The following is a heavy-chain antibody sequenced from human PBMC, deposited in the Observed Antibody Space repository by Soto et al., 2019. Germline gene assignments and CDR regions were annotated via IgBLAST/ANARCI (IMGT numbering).Heavy chain of an antibody. CDR2: IYSGGST. V-gene: IGHV3-53*01. D-gene: IGHD2-2*01. Sequence: EVQLVESGGGLIQPGGSLRLSCAASGFTVSSNYMSWVRQAPGKGLEWVSVIYSGGSTYYADSVKGRFTISRDNSKNTLYLQMNSLRAEDTAVYYCARDRRWYCSSTSCPRGMDVWGQGTTVTVSS. CDR3: ARDRRWYCSSTSCPRGMDV. CDR1: GFTVSSNY. J-gene: IGHJ6*02.